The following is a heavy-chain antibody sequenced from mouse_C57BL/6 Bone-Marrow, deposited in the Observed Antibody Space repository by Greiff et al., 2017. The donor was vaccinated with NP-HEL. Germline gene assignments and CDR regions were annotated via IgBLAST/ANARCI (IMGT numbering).Heavy chain of an antibody. Sequence: QVQLQQPGAELVRPGSSVKLSCKASGYTFISYWMDWVKQRPGQGLEWIGNIYPSDSETHYNQKFKDKATLTVDKSSSTAYMQLSSLTSEDSAVYYCARKGPLWDYFDYWGQGTTLTVSS. CDR2: IYPSDSET. V-gene: IGHV1-61*01. CDR3: ARKGPLWDYFDY. J-gene: IGHJ2*01. CDR1: GYTFISYW. D-gene: IGHD3-3*01.